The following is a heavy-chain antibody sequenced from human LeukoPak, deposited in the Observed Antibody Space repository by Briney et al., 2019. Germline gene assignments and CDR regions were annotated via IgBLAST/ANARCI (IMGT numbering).Heavy chain of an antibody. CDR1: NYTFTNYG. CDR3: ARRYCSGGSCYSDY. CDR2: ISAYNGNT. D-gene: IGHD2-15*01. J-gene: IGHJ4*02. V-gene: IGHV1-18*01. Sequence: GASVKVSCKASNYTFTNYGISWVRQAPGQGLEWMGWISAYNGNTNYAQKLQGRVTMTTDTSTSTAYMELRSLRSDDTAVYYCARRYCSGGSCYSDYWGQGTLVTVSS.